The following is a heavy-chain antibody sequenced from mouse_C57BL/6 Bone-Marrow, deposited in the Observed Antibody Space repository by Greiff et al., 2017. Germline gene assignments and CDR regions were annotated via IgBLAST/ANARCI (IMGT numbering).Heavy chain of an antibody. CDR3: ARHDY. V-gene: IGHV5-2*01. Sequence: VAAGGGSLQPGESRKLSFESNEYEFPSLDMSLVRKTPEKRPLLVAAINSDGVRTYYPDTMERRFIISRDNTKKTLYLQMSSLRSEDTALYYCARHDYWGQGTTLTVSS. CDR2: INSDGVRT. J-gene: IGHJ2*01. CDR1: EYEFPSLD.